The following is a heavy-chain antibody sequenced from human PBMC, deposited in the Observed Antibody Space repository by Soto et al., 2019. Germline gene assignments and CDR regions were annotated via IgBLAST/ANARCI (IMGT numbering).Heavy chain of an antibody. J-gene: IGHJ6*03. CDR2: IYYSGST. CDR3: ARGPGLPNLYYYYYYMDV. Sequence: SETLSLTCTVSGGSISSGGYYWSWIRQHPGKGLEWIGYIYYSGSTYYNPSLKSRVTISVDTSKNQFSLKLSSVTAADTAVYYCARGPGLPNLYYYYYYMDVWGKGTTVTVSS. V-gene: IGHV4-31*03. CDR1: GGSISSGGYY.